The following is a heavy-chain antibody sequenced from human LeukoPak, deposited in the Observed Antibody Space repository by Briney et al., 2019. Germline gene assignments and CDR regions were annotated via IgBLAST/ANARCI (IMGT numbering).Heavy chain of an antibody. D-gene: IGHD6-6*01. CDR1: GFTFSSYS. Sequence: GGSLRLSCAASGFTFSSYSMNWVRQAPGKGLEWVSSISSSSSYIYYADSVKGRFTISRDNAKNSLFLQMNTLRAEDTAVYYCARDPYSSTWSYGMDVWGQGTTVTVSS. J-gene: IGHJ6*02. CDR3: ARDPYSSTWSYGMDV. V-gene: IGHV3-21*04. CDR2: ISSSSSYI.